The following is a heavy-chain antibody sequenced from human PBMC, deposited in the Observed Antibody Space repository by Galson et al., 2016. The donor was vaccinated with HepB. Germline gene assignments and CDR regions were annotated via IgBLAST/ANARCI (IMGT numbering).Heavy chain of an antibody. V-gene: IGHV1-69*04. CDR2: VIPMVGTA. D-gene: IGHD2-15*01. CDR1: GGSFSDYA. Sequence: SVKVSCKVSGGSFSDYAFAWVRQAPGQGPEWMGRVIPMVGTAKYAQKFQGRVTLTTDTSTKTAYMEFNRLTTEDTAMYYCARVDCSGSNCYWAYWGQGTLVTVSS. J-gene: IGHJ4*02. CDR3: ARVDCSGSNCYWAY.